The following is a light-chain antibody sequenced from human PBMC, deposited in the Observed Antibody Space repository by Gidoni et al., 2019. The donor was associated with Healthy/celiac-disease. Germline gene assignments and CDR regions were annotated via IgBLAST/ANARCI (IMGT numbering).Light chain of an antibody. J-gene: IGKJ3*01. Sequence: IQMTQSPSSLSASVGDRVTITCRASQGISNYLAWYQQKPGKVPKLLIYAASTLQSRVPSRFSGSGSGTDFTLTISSLQPEDVATYYCQKYNSALFTFGPXTKVDIK. V-gene: IGKV1-27*01. CDR3: QKYNSALFT. CDR1: QGISNY. CDR2: AAS.